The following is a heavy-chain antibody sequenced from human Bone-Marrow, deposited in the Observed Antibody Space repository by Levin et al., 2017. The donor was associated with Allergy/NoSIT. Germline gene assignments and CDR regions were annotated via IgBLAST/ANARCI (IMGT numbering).Heavy chain of an antibody. CDR2: IQYSGNT. CDR3: AKTVTTKTNWFDP. D-gene: IGHD4-17*01. J-gene: IGHJ5*02. CDR1: GGSISSDNDY. Sequence: SSETLSLTCTVSGGSISSDNDYWGWIRQPPGKGLQWIGSIQYSGNTYYNPSLKSRVTISVDTSKNQFSLKVNSVTAADTAVYYCAKTVTTKTNWFDPWGQGTLVTVSS. V-gene: IGHV4-39*01.